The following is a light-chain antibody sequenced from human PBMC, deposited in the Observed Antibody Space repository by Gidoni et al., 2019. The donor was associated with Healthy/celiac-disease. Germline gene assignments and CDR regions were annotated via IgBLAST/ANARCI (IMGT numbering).Light chain of an antibody. CDR2: DAS. CDR1: QDISNY. J-gene: IGKJ3*01. V-gene: IGKV1-33*01. CDR3: QQNDNIPRT. Sequence: DIQMTQSPSSLSASVGDRSTITCQASQDISNYLNWYQQKPGKAPKLLIYDASNLETGVPSRFSGSGSGTDFTFTISSLQPEDIATYYCQQNDNIPRTFGPGTKVDIK.